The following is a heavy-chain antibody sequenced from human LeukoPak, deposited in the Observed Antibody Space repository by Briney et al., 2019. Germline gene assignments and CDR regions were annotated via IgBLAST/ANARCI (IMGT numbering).Heavy chain of an antibody. D-gene: IGHD5-18*01. Sequence: GGSLRLSCAASGFPFSSYAMTWVRQAPGKGPEWVSAIVGSGSSAYYADSVKGRFTISRDNSKNTLYLQMNSLRAEDTALYYCARGGYTYGWGAFDIWGQGTRVTVS. V-gene: IGHV3-23*01. CDR2: IVGSGSSA. CDR3: ARGGYTYGWGAFDI. CDR1: GFPFSSYA. J-gene: IGHJ3*02.